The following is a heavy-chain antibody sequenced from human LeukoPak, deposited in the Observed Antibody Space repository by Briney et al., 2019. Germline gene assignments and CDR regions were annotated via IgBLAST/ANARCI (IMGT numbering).Heavy chain of an antibody. J-gene: IGHJ6*02. CDR1: GFTFDDYE. D-gene: IGHD3-10*01. Sequence: GGSLRLSCAASGFTFDDYEMSWVRQAPGKGLEWVSGINWNGGSTGYADSVKGRFTISRDNSKNTLYLQMSSLRGEDTAVYYCAKNYDSGRGVPYGMDVWGQGTTVTVSS. CDR2: INWNGGST. V-gene: IGHV3-20*04. CDR3: AKNYDSGRGVPYGMDV.